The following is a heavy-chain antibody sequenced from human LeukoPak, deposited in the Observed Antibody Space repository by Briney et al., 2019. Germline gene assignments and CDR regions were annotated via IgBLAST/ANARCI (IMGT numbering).Heavy chain of an antibody. D-gene: IGHD3-3*01. Sequence: SETLSLTCAVYGGSFSGYYWSWIRQPPGQGLEWIGEINHSGSTNYNPSLKSRVTISVDTSKNQFSLKLSSVTATDTAVYYCARGFGVLYYYYYYMDVWGKGTTVTVSS. CDR3: ARGFGVLYYYYYYMDV. CDR1: GGSFSGYY. J-gene: IGHJ6*03. CDR2: INHSGST. V-gene: IGHV4-34*01.